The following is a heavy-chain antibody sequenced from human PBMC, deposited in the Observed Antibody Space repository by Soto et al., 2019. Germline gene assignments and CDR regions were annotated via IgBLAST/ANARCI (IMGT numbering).Heavy chain of an antibody. CDR1: GFTFSTYW. V-gene: IGHV3-74*01. CDR2: IDTDGSST. Sequence: EVQLVESGGGLVQPGGSLRLSCAASGFTFSTYWMHWVRQAPGKGLVWVSRIDTDGSSTNYADSVKGRFTISRDNAKNTLYLQMNSLRAEDTAIYYCAKQAGYSSDPFDYWGQGTLVTVSS. CDR3: AKQAGYSSDPFDY. D-gene: IGHD6-19*01. J-gene: IGHJ4*02.